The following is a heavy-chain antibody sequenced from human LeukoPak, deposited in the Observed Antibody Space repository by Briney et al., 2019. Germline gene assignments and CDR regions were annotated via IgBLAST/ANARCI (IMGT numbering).Heavy chain of an antibody. CDR3: AKDTWIVVAATSVLDY. D-gene: IGHD2-15*01. CDR2: IKQDGSEK. J-gene: IGHJ4*02. V-gene: IGHV3-7*01. Sequence: PGGSLRLSCAASGFTFSSYWMSWVRQAPGKGLEWLANIKQDGSEKYYVDSVKGRFTISRDNAKNSLYLQMNSLRAEDTAVYYCAKDTWIVVAATSVLDYWGQGTLVTVSS. CDR1: GFTFSSYW.